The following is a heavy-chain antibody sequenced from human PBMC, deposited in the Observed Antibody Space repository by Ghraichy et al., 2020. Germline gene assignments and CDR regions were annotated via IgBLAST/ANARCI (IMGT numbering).Heavy chain of an antibody. J-gene: IGHJ6*02. CDR2: ISSSGSTI. Sequence: GGSLRLSCAASGFTFSDYYMSWIRQAPGKGLEWVSYISSSGSTIYYADSVKGRFTISRDNAKNSLYLQMNSLRAEDTAVYYCASRYCSSTSCPASYYYYYYGMDVWGQGTTVTVSS. CDR3: ASRYCSSTSCPASYYYYYYGMDV. CDR1: GFTFSDYY. V-gene: IGHV3-11*01. D-gene: IGHD2-2*01.